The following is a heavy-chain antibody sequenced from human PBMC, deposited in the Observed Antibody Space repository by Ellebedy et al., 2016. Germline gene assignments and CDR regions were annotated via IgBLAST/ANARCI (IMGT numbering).Heavy chain of an antibody. V-gene: IGHV3-7*01. J-gene: IGHJ4*02. CDR3: ARDGLHYDILTGYFY. D-gene: IGHD3-9*01. Sequence: GGSLRLSCAASGFTFSSYWMSWVRQAPGKGLEWVANIKQDGSEKYYVDSVKGRFTISRDNAKNSLYLQMNSLRAEDTAVYYCARDGLHYDILTGYFYWGQGTLVTVSS. CDR1: GFTFSSYW. CDR2: IKQDGSEK.